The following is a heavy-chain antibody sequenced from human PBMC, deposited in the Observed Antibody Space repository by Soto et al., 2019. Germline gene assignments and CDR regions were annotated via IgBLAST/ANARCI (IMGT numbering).Heavy chain of an antibody. CDR2: SSGSGGST. D-gene: IGHD6-19*01. V-gene: IGHV3-23*01. CDR3: AKEGEHSSGWANFDY. CDR1: GFTFSRYA. Sequence: EVQLLESGGGLVQPGGSLRLSCAASGFTFSRYAMSWGRQAPGKGLEWVSASSGSGGSTYYADSVKGRFTISRDNDKNTLYLQMNSLRAEDTAVYYCAKEGEHSSGWANFDYWGQGTLVTVSS. J-gene: IGHJ4*02.